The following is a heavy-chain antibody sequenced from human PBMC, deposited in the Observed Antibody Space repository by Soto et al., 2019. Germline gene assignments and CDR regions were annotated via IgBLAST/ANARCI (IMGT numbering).Heavy chain of an antibody. V-gene: IGHV1-2*02. CDR3: AKGPSYGMEV. CDR2: IKPNTGVP. Sequence: QVQLEQSGAEVRKPGASVKVSCKASGYTFIGFYMHWLRQAPVQGLEWVAFIKPNTGVPSSAQKFQGRVTMTRDISISTAYMEVSRLRSDVTAVYYCAKGPSYGMEVGGEGNTFIDSP. J-gene: IGHJ6*04. CDR1: GYTFIGFY.